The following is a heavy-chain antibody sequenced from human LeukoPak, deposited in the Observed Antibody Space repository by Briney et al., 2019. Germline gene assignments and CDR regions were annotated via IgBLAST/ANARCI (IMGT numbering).Heavy chain of an antibody. Sequence: SVKVSCKASGDIFNSYSVSWVRQAPGQGLEWMGGIIPMFGSTNYAQKFEGRVTITTDQSTTTVYMELTSLTSEDTAVYYCARVGRSRGALPNLYYYMDVWGKRTTVTVSS. D-gene: IGHD1-26*01. V-gene: IGHV1-69*05. CDR3: ARVGRSRGALPNLYYYMDV. CDR1: GDIFNSYS. CDR2: IIPMFGST. J-gene: IGHJ6*03.